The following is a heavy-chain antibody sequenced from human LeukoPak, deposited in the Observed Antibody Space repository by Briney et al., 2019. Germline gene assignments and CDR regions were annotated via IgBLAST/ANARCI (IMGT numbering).Heavy chain of an antibody. J-gene: IGHJ6*03. CDR2: ISAYNGNT. V-gene: IGHV1-18*01. D-gene: IGHD1-26*01. Sequence: ASVKVSCKASGYTFTSYGISWVRQAPGQGLEWMGWISAYNGNTNYAQKLQGRVTMTTDTSTSTAYMELRSLRSDDTAVYYCARDPSGSYTYYYYMDVWGKGTTVTISS. CDR3: ARDPSGSYTYYYYMDV. CDR1: GYTFTSYG.